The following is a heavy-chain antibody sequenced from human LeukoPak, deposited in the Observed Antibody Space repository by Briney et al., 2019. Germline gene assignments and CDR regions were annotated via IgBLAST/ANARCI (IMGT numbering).Heavy chain of an antibody. Sequence: SVKVSCKASGGTFSSYVISWVRQAPGQGLEWMGRIIPIFNTANYAQKFQGRVTITTDESTSTAYMELSSLRSEDTAVYYCARDRGLGGSVVGRIYYFDYWGQGTLVTVSS. CDR1: GGTFSSYV. CDR3: ARDRGLGGSVVGRIYYFDY. CDR2: IIPIFNTA. D-gene: IGHD1-26*01. V-gene: IGHV1-69*05. J-gene: IGHJ4*02.